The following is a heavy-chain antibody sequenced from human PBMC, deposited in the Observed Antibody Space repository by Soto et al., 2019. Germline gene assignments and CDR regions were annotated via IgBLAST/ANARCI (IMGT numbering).Heavy chain of an antibody. CDR1: GGTFSSHA. Sequence: QVHLVQSGAEVTKAGSSVKVSCKASGGTFSSHAFSWVRQAPGQGLEWVGGIIPIFETANYAQEFQGRVTISADESKNTVILELNNLRSDDTAIYFCAIGDRSSLIGNHWGPGTQVTGS. CDR2: IIPIFETA. V-gene: IGHV1-69*01. D-gene: IGHD6-6*01. CDR3: AIGDRSSLIGNH. J-gene: IGHJ4*02.